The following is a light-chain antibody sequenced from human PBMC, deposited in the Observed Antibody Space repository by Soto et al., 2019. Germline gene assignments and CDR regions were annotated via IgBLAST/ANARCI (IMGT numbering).Light chain of an antibody. CDR1: QSGRDE. CDR2: SAS. V-gene: IGKV1-6*01. Sequence: MQMTQSPSSPSASVGDRVTITCRASQSGRDEVGWYQQKPGKVPKLLIDSASTLQSRVPSRFSGSGSGTDFTLTISGVQPEDIATYYWEKESNYPLTCGGGTKVEIK. J-gene: IGKJ4*01. CDR3: EKESNYPLT.